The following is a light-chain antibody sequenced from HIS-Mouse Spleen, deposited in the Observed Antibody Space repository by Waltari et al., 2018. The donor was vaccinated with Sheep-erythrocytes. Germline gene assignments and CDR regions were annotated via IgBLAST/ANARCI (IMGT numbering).Light chain of an antibody. V-gene: IGLV2-23*01. Sequence: QSALTQPASVSGSPGQSITISCTGTSSDVGRYNLVFWYQQPPGKAPKLMIYEGSKRPSGVSNRFSGSKSGNTASLTISGLQAEDEADYYCCSYAGSSTWVFGGGTKLTVL. CDR3: CSYAGSSTWV. CDR1: SSDVGRYNL. CDR2: EGS. J-gene: IGLJ3*02.